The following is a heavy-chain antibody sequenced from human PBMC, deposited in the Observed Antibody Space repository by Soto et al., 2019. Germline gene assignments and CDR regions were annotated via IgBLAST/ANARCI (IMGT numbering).Heavy chain of an antibody. CDR2: INWNGGSK. CDR1: GFTFDEYA. V-gene: IGHV3-20*04. Sequence: GGSLRLSCAASGFTFDEYALTWVRQAPGKGLEWVAGINWNGGSKGYADSVKGRFTISKDNSKNMLHLQMNSLRAEDTAVYYCAKEGLIVRTLNWFDPWGQRTLVTVSS. D-gene: IGHD3-22*01. J-gene: IGHJ5*02. CDR3: AKEGLIVRTLNWFDP.